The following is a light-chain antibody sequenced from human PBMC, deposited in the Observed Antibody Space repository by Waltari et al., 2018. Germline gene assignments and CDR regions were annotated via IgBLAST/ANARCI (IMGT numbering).Light chain of an antibody. Sequence: AIQLTQSPSSLSASVGDRVTITCRASQDISSGLAWYQQNPGKAPKFLIYDASSLERGVPSRFSGSGSGTDFTLTISSLQPEDFATYYCQQYSRYPLTFGGGTKVEIK. CDR2: DAS. V-gene: IGKV1-13*02. CDR1: QDISSG. J-gene: IGKJ4*01. CDR3: QQYSRYPLT.